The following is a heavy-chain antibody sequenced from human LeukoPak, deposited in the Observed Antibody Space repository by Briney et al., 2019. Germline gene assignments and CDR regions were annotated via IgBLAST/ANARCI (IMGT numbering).Heavy chain of an antibody. J-gene: IGHJ4*02. D-gene: IGHD5/OR15-5a*01. CDR3: ARAPVSTYFDY. Sequence: SETLSLTCTVSGGSISTYYRSWIRQPPGKGLEWIGYIFHSGSTYYNPSLKSRVTISGDTSKNQFSLKLTSVTAADTAVYYCARAPVSTYFDYWGQGTLVTVCS. V-gene: IGHV4-59*01. CDR2: IFHSGST. CDR1: GGSISTYY.